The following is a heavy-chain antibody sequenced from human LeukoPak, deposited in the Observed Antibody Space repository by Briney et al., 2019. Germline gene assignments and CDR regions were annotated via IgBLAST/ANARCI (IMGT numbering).Heavy chain of an antibody. Sequence: GGSLRLSCAASGFTFSDYSMNWVRQAPGKGLEWVSYITGNSVTRFYADSVKGRFTISRDNVKNSLYLQMNNLRGEDTALYYCARIMVSSWGIDYWGQGTQVTVSS. D-gene: IGHD4/OR15-4a*01. CDR3: ARIMVSSWGIDY. CDR2: ITGNSVTR. V-gene: IGHV3-48*01. CDR1: GFTFSDYS. J-gene: IGHJ4*02.